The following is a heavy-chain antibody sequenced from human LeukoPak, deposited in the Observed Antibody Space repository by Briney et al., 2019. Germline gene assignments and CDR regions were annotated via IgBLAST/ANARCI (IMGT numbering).Heavy chain of an antibody. J-gene: IGHJ4*02. CDR3: ARLSVPAAPPFDY. Sequence: PSETLSLTCTVSGGSISSRSYYWGWLRQPPGTGLEWIGSIYYSGSTYYNPSLKSRVTISVDPSKNQFSLKLSSVTAADTAVYYCARLSVPAAPPFDYWGQGTLVTVSS. CDR1: GGSISSRSYY. V-gene: IGHV4-39*01. D-gene: IGHD2-2*01. CDR2: IYYSGST.